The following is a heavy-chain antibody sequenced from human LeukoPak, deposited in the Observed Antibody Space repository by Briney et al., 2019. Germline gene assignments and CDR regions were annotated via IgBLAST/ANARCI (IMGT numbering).Heavy chain of an antibody. CDR1: GFTFSSYG. J-gene: IGHJ5*02. D-gene: IGHD2-2*01. CDR3: AKDLSWGYWSNNSRYNWFDP. Sequence: GGSLRLSCAASGFTFSSYGMHWVRQAPGKGLEWVAVISYDGSNKYYADSVKGRFTISRDNSKNTLYLQMNSLRAEDTAVYYCAKDLSWGYWSNNSRYNWFDPWGQGTLVTVSS. V-gene: IGHV3-30*18. CDR2: ISYDGSNK.